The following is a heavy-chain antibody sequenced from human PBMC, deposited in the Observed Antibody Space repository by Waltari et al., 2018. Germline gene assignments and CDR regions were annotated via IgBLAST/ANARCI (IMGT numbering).Heavy chain of an antibody. CDR2: IYYNGNT. D-gene: IGHD3-9*01. Sequence: QLQVQESAPGLAMPSETLSPTFTVAAAAITTTNYYWGWIRQPPGKGLEWIGSIYYNGNTYYNPSLKSRVTISADTSKNQFSLNLNSVTAADTAVYYCASLLTGDWGQGVLVTVSS. J-gene: IGHJ4*02. V-gene: IGHV4-39*01. CDR1: AAAITTTNYY. CDR3: ASLLTGD.